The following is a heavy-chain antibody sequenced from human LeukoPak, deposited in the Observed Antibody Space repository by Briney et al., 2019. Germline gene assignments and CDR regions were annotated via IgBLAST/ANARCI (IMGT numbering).Heavy chain of an antibody. CDR3: ARGATVTYYFDH. D-gene: IGHD4-17*01. V-gene: IGHV3-48*03. Sequence: GGSLRLSCAAYGFTFSDYEMNWVRQDPGKGLEWLSYISTGGRTIKYADSVKGRFTISRDNARSSLFLQMTNLRVEDTAVYFCARGATVTYYFDHWGQGALVAVSS. J-gene: IGHJ4*02. CDR1: GFTFSDYE. CDR2: ISTGGRTI.